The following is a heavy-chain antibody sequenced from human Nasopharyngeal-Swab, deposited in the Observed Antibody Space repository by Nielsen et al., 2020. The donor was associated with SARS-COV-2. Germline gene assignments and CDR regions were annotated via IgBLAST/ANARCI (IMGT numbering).Heavy chain of an antibody. D-gene: IGHD1-26*01. V-gene: IGHV3-23*01. Sequence: WIRQRPGKGLEWVSSVSGRDSTYYADSVKGRFTISRDISKNTLYLQMNSLRAEDTAVYYCAKDRNSAYYYYYMDVWGKGTTVTVSS. CDR3: AKDRNSAYYYYYMDV. J-gene: IGHJ6*03. CDR2: VSGRDST.